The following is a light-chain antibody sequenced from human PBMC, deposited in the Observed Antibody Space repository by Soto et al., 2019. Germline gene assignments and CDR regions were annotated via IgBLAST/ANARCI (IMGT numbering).Light chain of an antibody. Sequence: EIVMTQSPVTLSVSPGERATLSCRARQSISSDLAWYQQKPGQAPRLLIYGASTRATDIPARISGSGSGTDFTLTISSLQSEDFAVYYCQQYNKWPPQYTFGQGTKLEIK. CDR3: QQYNKWPPQYT. CDR1: QSISSD. CDR2: GAS. J-gene: IGKJ2*01. V-gene: IGKV3-15*01.